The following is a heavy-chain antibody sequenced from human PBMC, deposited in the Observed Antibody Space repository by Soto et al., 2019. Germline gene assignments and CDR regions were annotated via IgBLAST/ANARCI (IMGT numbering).Heavy chain of an antibody. J-gene: IGHJ4*02. CDR3: ARVHGEYGSLRNQLDY. Sequence: QITLKESGPPLVKPTQTLTLTCTFSGFSLSTSGVGVGWIRQPPGKALEWLALIYWNEDKRYSPSLKSRLTITEDTSKNQVVLTMTNMDPVDTATYYCARVHGEYGSLRNQLDYWGQGTLVSVSS. CDR2: IYWNEDK. CDR1: GFSLSTSGVG. V-gene: IGHV2-5*01. D-gene: IGHD4-17*01.